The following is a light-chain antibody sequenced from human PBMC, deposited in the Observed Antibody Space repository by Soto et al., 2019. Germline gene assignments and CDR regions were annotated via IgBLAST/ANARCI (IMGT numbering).Light chain of an antibody. CDR3: QKYDSAPLFT. CDR1: QGISNY. Sequence: DIQMTQSPSSLSASVGDRVTITCRASQGISNYVAWYQQRPGKAPKLLIYAASTLQSGVPSRFSGSESGTDFTLTISGLQPEDVATYYCQKYDSAPLFTFGPGTKGEIK. CDR2: AAS. J-gene: IGKJ3*01. V-gene: IGKV1-27*01.